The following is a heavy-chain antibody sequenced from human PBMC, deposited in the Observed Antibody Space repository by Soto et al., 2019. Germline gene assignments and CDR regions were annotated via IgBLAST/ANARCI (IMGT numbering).Heavy chain of an antibody. CDR1: GFTFSSYA. Sequence: GGSLRLSCAASGFTFSSYAMHWVRQAPGKGLEWVAVISYDGSNKYYADSVKGRFTISRDNSKNTLYLQMNSLRAEDTAVYYCARDIDYWGQGTLVTVSS. V-gene: IGHV3-30-3*01. CDR3: ARDIDY. CDR2: ISYDGSNK. J-gene: IGHJ4*02.